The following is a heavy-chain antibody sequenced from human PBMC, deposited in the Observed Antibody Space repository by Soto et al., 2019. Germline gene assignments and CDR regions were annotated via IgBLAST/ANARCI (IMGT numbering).Heavy chain of an antibody. CDR3: ARGYYYHMDV. CDR1: GFRVSRNG. J-gene: IGHJ6*03. V-gene: IGHV3-23*01. Sequence: PGGSLRLSCAASGFRVSRNGMSWVRQAPGKGLEWVSGILGGGTSTYYADSVKGRFTISRDNSENTLYLQMNSLRAEDTAAYYCARGYYYHMDVWGKGTTVTVSS. CDR2: ILGGGTST.